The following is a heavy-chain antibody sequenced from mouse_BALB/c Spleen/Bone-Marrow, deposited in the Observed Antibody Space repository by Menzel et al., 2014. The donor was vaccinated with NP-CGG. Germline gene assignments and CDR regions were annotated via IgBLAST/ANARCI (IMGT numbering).Heavy chain of an antibody. V-gene: IGHV3-6*02. CDR2: ISYDGSN. CDR1: GYSITSGYY. CDR3: AREGIYDGYWDYAMDY. D-gene: IGHD2-3*01. Sequence: VQLQQSGPGLVKPSQSLSLTCSVTGYSITSGYYWNWIRQFPGNKLEWMGYISYDGSNNYNPSLKNRISITRDTSKNQFFLKLNSVTTEDTATNYCAREGIYDGYWDYAMDYWGQGTSVTVSS. J-gene: IGHJ4*01.